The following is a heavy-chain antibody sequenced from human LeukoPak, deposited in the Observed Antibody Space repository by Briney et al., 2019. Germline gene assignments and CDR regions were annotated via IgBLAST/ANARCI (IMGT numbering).Heavy chain of an antibody. Sequence: GGSLRLSCAASGFTFSSYAMNWVRQAPGKGLEWVSAISGSGGNTYYADSVKGRFTISRDNSKNTLFLQMNSLRAEDTAVYYCAKASMVRGGIPPFDYWGQGTLVTVSS. V-gene: IGHV3-23*01. CDR3: AKASMVRGGIPPFDY. CDR2: ISGSGGNT. J-gene: IGHJ4*02. D-gene: IGHD3-10*01. CDR1: GFTFSSYA.